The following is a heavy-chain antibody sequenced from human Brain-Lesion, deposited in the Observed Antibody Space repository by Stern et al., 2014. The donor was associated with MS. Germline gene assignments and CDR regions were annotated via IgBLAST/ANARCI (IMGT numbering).Heavy chain of an antibody. D-gene: IGHD1-26*01. CDR1: GGSISSSTYY. J-gene: IGHJ4*02. CDR2: IYYSGFT. V-gene: IGHV4-39*01. Sequence: VQLVESGPGLVKPSETLSLTCTVSGGSISSSTYYWAWIRQPPGKGLEWIGNIYYSGFTYYNPSLKSRVTITLAMSKNQFSLKLSPVTAADTAIYYCARHDSVPRPSQLYSARDRGPGYFDYWGQGTLVTVSS. CDR3: ARHDSVPRPSQLYSARDRGPGYFDY.